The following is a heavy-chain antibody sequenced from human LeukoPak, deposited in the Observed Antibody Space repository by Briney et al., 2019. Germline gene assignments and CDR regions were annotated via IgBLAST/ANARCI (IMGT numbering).Heavy chain of an antibody. CDR3: ATYLYGIFDS. CDR1: GGSISSYY. D-gene: IGHD4-17*01. V-gene: IGHV4-59*12. Sequence: SETLSLNCTVSGGSISSYYWSWIRQPPGKGLEYIGYIYYSGSTSYNPPLKSRVSISVDTSKNQFSLKLSSVTAADTAVYYRATYLYGIFDSWGQGTLVTVSS. CDR2: IYYSGST. J-gene: IGHJ4*02.